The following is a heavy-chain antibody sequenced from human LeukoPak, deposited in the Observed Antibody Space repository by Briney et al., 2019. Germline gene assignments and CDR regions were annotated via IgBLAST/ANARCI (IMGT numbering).Heavy chain of an antibody. J-gene: IGHJ4*02. CDR1: GFSFSDYA. Sequence: RGSLRLSCVVSGFSFSDYAMSWVRRAPGKGLEWVSAITGSGQTKYYTDSVKGRFTMSRDNSKNTLYLQMNSLRDEDTAEYFCAKESLVVIESYFDSWGQGTLVLVSS. D-gene: IGHD3-22*01. CDR3: AKESLVVIESYFDS. V-gene: IGHV3-23*01. CDR2: ITGSGQTK.